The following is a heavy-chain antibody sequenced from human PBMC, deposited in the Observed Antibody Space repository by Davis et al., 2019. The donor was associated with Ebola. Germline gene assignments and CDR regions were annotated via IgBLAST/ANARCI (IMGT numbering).Heavy chain of an antibody. CDR3: ANIPEDYSNYGPFDY. D-gene: IGHD4-11*01. Sequence: ASVKVSCKASGYTFTSYGISWVRQAPGQGPEWMGWISAYNGNTNYAQKLQGRVTMTTDTSTSTAYMELRSLRAEDTAVYYCANIPEDYSNYGPFDYWGQGTLVTVSS. J-gene: IGHJ4*02. V-gene: IGHV1-18*01. CDR1: GYTFTSYG. CDR2: ISAYNGNT.